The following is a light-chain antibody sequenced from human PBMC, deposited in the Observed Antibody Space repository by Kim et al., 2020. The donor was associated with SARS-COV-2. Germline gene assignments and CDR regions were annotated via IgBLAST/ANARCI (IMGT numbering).Light chain of an antibody. CDR2: QDT. CDR3: QTWDSSSVI. Sequence: YELTQPPSVSVSPGQTASITCSGDKLEDKYVCWYQQKAGQSPVLLIYQDTKWPSGIPERFSGSNSGNTATLTISGTQAMDEADYYCQTWDSSSVIFGGGTKLTVL. J-gene: IGLJ2*01. V-gene: IGLV3-1*01. CDR1: KLEDKY.